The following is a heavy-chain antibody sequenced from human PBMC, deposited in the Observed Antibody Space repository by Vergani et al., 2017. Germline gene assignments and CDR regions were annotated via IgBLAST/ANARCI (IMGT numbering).Heavy chain of an antibody. CDR2: IYSGGST. CDR1: GFTVSSNY. D-gene: IGHD3-22*01. CDR3: ARAYSYDSSGTFDY. V-gene: IGHV3-66*02. Sequence: EVQLVESGGGLVQPGGSLRLSCAASGFTVSSNYMSWVRQAPGKGLEWVSVIYSGGSTYYADSVKGRFTISRDNSKNTLYLQMNSLRAEDTAVYYCARAYSYDSSGTFDYWGQGTLVTVSS. J-gene: IGHJ4*02.